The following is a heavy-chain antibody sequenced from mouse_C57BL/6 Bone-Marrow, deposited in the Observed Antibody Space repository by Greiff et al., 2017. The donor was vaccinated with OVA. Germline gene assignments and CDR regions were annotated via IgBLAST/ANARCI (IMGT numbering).Heavy chain of an antibody. V-gene: IGHV14-4*01. CDR2: IDPENGDT. CDR3: AKDGWGFDY. D-gene: IGHD1-1*02. Sequence: VQLKQSGAELVRPGASVKLSCTASGFNIKDDYMHWVKQRPEQGLEWIGWIDPENGDTEYASKFQGKATLTADTSSNTAYLQLSGLASEDTAVYYCAKDGWGFDYWGKGTTLTVSS. CDR1: GFNIKDDY. J-gene: IGHJ2*01.